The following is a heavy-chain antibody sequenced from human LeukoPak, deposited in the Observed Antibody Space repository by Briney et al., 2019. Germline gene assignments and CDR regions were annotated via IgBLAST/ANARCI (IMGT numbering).Heavy chain of an antibody. CDR3: ARDRGIVGTTGYYYMDV. D-gene: IGHD1-26*01. V-gene: IGHV3-23*01. CDR2: ISGSGGST. CDR1: GFTFSSYA. J-gene: IGHJ6*03. Sequence: GGSLRLSCAASGFTFSSYAMSWVRQAPGKGLEWVSAISGSGGSTYYADSVKGRFTISRDNSKNSLYLQMNSLRAEDTAVYYCARDRGIVGTTGYYYMDVWGKGTTVTVSS.